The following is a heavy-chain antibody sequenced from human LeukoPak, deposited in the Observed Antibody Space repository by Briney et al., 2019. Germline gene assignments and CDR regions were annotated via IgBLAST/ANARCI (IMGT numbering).Heavy chain of an antibody. V-gene: IGHV1-69*06. Sequence: SVKVSCKASGGTFSNYAISWVRQAPGQGLEWMGAITKFGSTNYAHNFVGRVTMTADKSTSTAYLELSSLKSDDTAVYYCARDRSGYGNYFDFWGQGTLVAVSS. J-gene: IGHJ4*02. CDR3: ARDRSGYGNYFDF. CDR2: ITKFGST. D-gene: IGHD5-18*01. CDR1: GGTFSNYA.